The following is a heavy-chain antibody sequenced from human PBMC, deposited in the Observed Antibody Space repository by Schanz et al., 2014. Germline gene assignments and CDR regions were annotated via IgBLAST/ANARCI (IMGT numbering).Heavy chain of an antibody. V-gene: IGHV3-64*04. CDR1: GFTFSIYA. D-gene: IGHD1-26*01. CDR3: TGDHSAASYYSAGPPIDY. Sequence: VQLLESGGGLIQPGGSLRLSCAASGFTFSIYAMHWVRQAPGKGLEYVSAISHDGYSTYYADSVKGRFTISRDNSKNTLFQQMSSRRDEDAAVYYCTGDHSAASYYSAGPPIDYWGKGTLLTVSS. CDR2: ISHDGYST. J-gene: IGHJ4*01.